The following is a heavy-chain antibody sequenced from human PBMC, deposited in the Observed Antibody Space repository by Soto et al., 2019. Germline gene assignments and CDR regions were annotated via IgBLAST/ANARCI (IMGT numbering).Heavy chain of an antibody. D-gene: IGHD6-13*01. V-gene: IGHV4-34*01. CDR3: ARDIAAAGTETEFYYYYYGMDV. CDR1: GGSFSGYY. J-gene: IGHJ6*02. Sequence: SETLSLTCAVYGGSFSGYYWSWIRQPPGKGLEWIGEINHSGSTNYNPSLKSRVTISVDTSKNQFSLKLSSVTAADTAVYYCARDIAAAGTETEFYYYYYGMDVWGQGTTVTVSS. CDR2: INHSGST.